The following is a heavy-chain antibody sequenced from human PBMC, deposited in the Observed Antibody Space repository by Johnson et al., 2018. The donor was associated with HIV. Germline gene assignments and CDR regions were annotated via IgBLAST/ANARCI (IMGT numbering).Heavy chain of an antibody. CDR3: ARLPVTTNSEDAFDI. D-gene: IGHD4-17*01. CDR2: IIWNSGDI. Sequence: VQLVESGGGLVQPGRSLRLSCAASGFTFDDYVMHWVRQAPVKGLEWVSGIIWNSGDIGYADSVKGRFTISRDNAKNSLYLQMNSLRAEDTALYYCARLPVTTNSEDAFDIWGQGTMVTVSS. CDR1: GFTFDDYV. V-gene: IGHV3-9*01. J-gene: IGHJ3*02.